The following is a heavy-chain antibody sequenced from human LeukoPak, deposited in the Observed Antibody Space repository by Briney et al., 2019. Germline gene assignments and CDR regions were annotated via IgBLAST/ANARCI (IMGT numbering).Heavy chain of an antibody. CDR3: VGPRADSFQH. D-gene: IGHD3-10*01. Sequence: SGPTLVKPSETLSLTCTVSVDSVSSQYWSWIRQPPGKGLEWIGYVSNGGSTNKNPSLKSRVSMSLDTSKNQISLKLNAVTAADTAVYYCVGPRADSFQHWGQGTLVNVSS. J-gene: IGHJ1*01. V-gene: IGHV4-59*02. CDR1: VDSVSSQY. CDR2: VSNGGST.